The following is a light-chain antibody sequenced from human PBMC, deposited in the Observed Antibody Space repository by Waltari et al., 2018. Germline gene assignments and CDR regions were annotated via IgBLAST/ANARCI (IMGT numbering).Light chain of an antibody. CDR3: QQTYSTPTVT. V-gene: IGKV1-39*01. CDR1: QNIENY. Sequence: DILMTQSPSSLSATVGDRLTITCRASQNIENYLNWYQQRPGRAPKLLIYSASTLQSGVPPRFSGSGSGTEFTLTITNLQPEDFATYYCQQTYSTPTVTF. CDR2: SAS. J-gene: IGKJ5*01.